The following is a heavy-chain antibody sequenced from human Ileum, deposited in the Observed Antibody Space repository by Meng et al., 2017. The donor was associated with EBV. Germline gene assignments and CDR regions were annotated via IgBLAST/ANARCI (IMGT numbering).Heavy chain of an antibody. CDR1: GGSITSYSYY. CDR2: IYHTGST. CDR3: ARRDTAWFDP. V-gene: IGHV4-39*01. J-gene: IGHJ5*02. Sequence: LHLQELAPGLVNPSETLSLTCSVSGGSITSYSYYWGWIRQPPGKGLEWIATIYHTGSTYYNPSLKSRVTISVDTSKNEFSLKVTSVTAADTALYYCARRDTAWFDPWGRGTLVTVSS. D-gene: IGHD2-21*02.